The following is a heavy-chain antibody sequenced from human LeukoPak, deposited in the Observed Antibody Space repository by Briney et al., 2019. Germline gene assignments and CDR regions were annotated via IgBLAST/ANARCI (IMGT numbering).Heavy chain of an antibody. CDR2: IKQDGSEK. CDR3: ARDKGVVAAIFDY. CDR1: GFTFSSYW. Sequence: GGSLRLSCAASGFTFSSYWMSWVRQAPGKGLEWVANIKQDGSEKYYVDSVKGRFTISRDNAKNSLYLQMNSLRAEDTAVYYCARDKGVVAAIFDYWGQGTLVTVSS. J-gene: IGHJ4*02. D-gene: IGHD2-15*01. V-gene: IGHV3-7*01.